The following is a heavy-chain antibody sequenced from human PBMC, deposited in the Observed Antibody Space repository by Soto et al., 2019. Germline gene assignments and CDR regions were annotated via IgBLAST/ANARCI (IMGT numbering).Heavy chain of an antibody. CDR1: GGSIRSVDNW. D-gene: IGHD2-8*01. J-gene: IGHJ4*02. V-gene: IGHV4-30-4*01. Sequence: SETLSLTCTVSGGSIRSVDNWRSWVRQPPGMGPEWLGYIHAGGSSYVTPSLQRRLSMSVDTSRNQFSLSLNSVTAADTAVYFCAMYAADNRCFGAWGQGTLFTVSS. CDR3: AMYAADNRCFGA. CDR2: IHAGGSS.